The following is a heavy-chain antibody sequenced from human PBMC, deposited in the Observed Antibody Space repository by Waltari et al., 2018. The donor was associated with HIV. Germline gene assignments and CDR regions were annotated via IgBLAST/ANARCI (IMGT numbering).Heavy chain of an antibody. CDR3: ARARDGYNFIDY. D-gene: IGHD5-12*01. Sequence: QVKLVESGGGGVQPGRSLRLSWGASSFTFSSNGLHWVRQAPGKGLEWVAVIWYDGSNKYYADSVKGRFTISRDNSKNTLYLQMNSLRAEDTAVYYCARARDGYNFIDYWAREPWSPSPQ. CDR1: SFTFSSNG. V-gene: IGHV3-33*01. CDR2: IWYDGSNK. J-gene: IGHJ4*02.